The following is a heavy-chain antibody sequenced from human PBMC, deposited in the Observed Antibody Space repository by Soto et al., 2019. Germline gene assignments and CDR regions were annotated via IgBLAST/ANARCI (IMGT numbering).Heavy chain of an antibody. CDR1: GGYISSGGFY. J-gene: IGHJ4*02. CDR2: IYYSGTT. V-gene: IGHV4-31*02. D-gene: IGHD3-22*01. CDR3: ARADSSGYTFEH. Sequence: QVQPQESGPGLLRPSQTLSLTWTVSGGYISSGGFYWSWIRQHPGKGLEWIGYIYYSGTTYYNPSLKSRVTISLDTSRNQFSLKLTSVSAADTAVYYCARADSSGYTFEHWGQGTLVTVSS.